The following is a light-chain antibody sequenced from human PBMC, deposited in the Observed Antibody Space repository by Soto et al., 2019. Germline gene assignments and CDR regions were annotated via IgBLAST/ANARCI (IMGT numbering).Light chain of an antibody. V-gene: IGKV3-20*01. CDR2: AAS. CDR1: QSVSSDY. J-gene: IGKJ4*02. Sequence: EIVLTQSPGTLSLSPGEGATLSCRASQSVSSDYLAWYQQTPGQPPRVLIFAASHRAAGVPDRFSGSGAGTDFTLRISRLEPEDFAVYYCQQYGHYHLTFGGGTKVEIK. CDR3: QQYGHYHLT.